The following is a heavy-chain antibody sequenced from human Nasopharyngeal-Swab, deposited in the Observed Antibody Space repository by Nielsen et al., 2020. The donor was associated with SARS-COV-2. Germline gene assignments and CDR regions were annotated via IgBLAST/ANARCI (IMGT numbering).Heavy chain of an antibody. Sequence: GESLKISCAASGFTFSSYGMHWVRQAPGKGLEWVAVIWYVGSNKYYADSVKGRFTISRDNSKDTLYLQMNSLRAEDTAVYYCARDGRFGELLGIGYWGQGTLVTVSS. CDR2: IWYVGSNK. D-gene: IGHD3-10*01. CDR1: GFTFSSYG. J-gene: IGHJ4*02. V-gene: IGHV3-33*01. CDR3: ARDGRFGELLGIGY.